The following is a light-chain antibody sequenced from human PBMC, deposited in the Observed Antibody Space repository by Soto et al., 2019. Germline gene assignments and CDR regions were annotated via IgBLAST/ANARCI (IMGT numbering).Light chain of an antibody. CDR3: SSYTSSSTRV. Sequence: QSALTQPASVSGSPGQSITISCTGTSSDVGGYNYVYWYQQHPGKAPKLMIYDVSNRPSGVSNRFSGSKSGNTASLTISGLQDEDEADYYCSSYTSSSTRVFGTGTKLTVL. CDR1: SSDVGGYNY. J-gene: IGLJ1*01. V-gene: IGLV2-14*01. CDR2: DVS.